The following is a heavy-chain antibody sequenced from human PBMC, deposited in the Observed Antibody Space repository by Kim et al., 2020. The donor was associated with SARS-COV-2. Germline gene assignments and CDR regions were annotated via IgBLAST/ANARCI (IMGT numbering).Heavy chain of an antibody. V-gene: IGHV3-30*04. CDR1: GFTFSSYA. Sequence: GGSLRLSCAASGFTFSSYAMHWVRQAPGKGLEWVAVISYDGSNKYYADSVKGRFTISRDNSKNTLYLQMNSLRAEDTAVYYCAREGGSSWNEEDYYFDYWGQGTLVTVSS. CDR3: AREGGSSWNEEDYYFDY. D-gene: IGHD6-13*01. J-gene: IGHJ4*02. CDR2: ISYDGSNK.